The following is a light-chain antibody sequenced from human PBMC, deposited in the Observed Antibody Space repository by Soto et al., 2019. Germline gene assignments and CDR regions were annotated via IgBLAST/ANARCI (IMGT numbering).Light chain of an antibody. Sequence: DIQMTQSPSVMSASVGDRVTITCRASQDISNYLAWFQQKPGEVPKRLIYAASNLQSGVPSRFSGSGSGTEFTLTISSLQPEDFATYYCLQHISYPLTFGGGTRIDIK. J-gene: IGKJ4*01. CDR1: QDISNY. CDR2: AAS. V-gene: IGKV1-17*03. CDR3: LQHISYPLT.